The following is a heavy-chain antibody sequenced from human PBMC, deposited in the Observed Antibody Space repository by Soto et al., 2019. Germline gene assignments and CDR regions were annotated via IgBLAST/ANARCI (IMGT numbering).Heavy chain of an antibody. CDR3: ARGSTIVRGAPSWFDP. J-gene: IGHJ5*02. D-gene: IGHD3-10*01. CDR2: IIPIAAIA. Sequence: QVQLVQSGAEVKKPGSSVKVSCKASGGTFSRYTINWVRQAPGRGLEWMGRIIPIAAIANYTQKFQGRVTITVDKSSTTAYMELSSLRSDDTAVYYCARGSTIVRGAPSWFDPWGQGTLVTVSS. V-gene: IGHV1-69*02. CDR1: GGTFSRYT.